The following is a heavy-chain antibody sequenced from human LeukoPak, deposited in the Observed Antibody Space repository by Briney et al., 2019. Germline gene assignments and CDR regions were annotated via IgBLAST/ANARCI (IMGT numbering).Heavy chain of an antibody. CDR1: GFTFSSYA. J-gene: IGHJ1*01. Sequence: GGSLRLSCAASGFTFSSYAMSWVRQAPGEGLEWVSAISGSGGSTYYAGSVKGRFTISRDNSKSTLYLQMNSLRAEDTAVYYCAKSSPSDSSSWYPSWHWGQGTLATVSS. CDR3: AKSSPSDSSSWYPSWH. V-gene: IGHV3-23*01. CDR2: ISGSGGST. D-gene: IGHD6-13*01.